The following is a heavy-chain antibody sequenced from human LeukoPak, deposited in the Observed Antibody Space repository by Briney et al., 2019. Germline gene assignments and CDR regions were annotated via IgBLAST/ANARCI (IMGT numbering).Heavy chain of an antibody. D-gene: IGHD2-2*01. CDR2: IKEEGSEK. V-gene: IGHV3-7*01. J-gene: IGHJ5*02. Sequence: QSGGSLRLSCAASGFTFSSSWMHWVRQAPGKGLEWVASIKEEGSEKHYVDSVKGRFTISRDNAKNSLYLQMNSLRAEDTAVYYCARGHYQLSWGQGILVTVSS. CDR1: GFTFSSSW. CDR3: ARGHYQLS.